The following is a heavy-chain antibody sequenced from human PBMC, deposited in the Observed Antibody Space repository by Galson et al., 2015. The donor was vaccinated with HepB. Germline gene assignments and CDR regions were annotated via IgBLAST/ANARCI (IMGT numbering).Heavy chain of an antibody. Sequence: SLRLSCAASGFTFANHAMIWVRQAPGKGLEWLSTISGRGESTFYADSVKDRFTVSRDQSKKASYLQMSSMRAEDTAIYYCARGGHLSFFYPWGQGTLVTVSS. CDR2: ISGRGEST. CDR1: GFTFANHA. J-gene: IGHJ5*02. D-gene: IGHD2-15*01. V-gene: IGHV3-23*01. CDR3: ARGGHLSFFYP.